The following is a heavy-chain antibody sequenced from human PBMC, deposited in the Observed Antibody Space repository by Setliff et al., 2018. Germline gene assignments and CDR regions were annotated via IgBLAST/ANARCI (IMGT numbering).Heavy chain of an antibody. V-gene: IGHV1-24*01. D-gene: IGHD3-22*01. CDR2: FDPEDDEI. Sequence: ASVKVSCKVSGYTLTELSMHWVRQAPGKGLEWMGGFDPEDDEIIYAQKFLGRVTMTEDTSTDTAYMELSSLRSEDTAVYYCATKDYDTSGYYRPFGFWGQGTLVTVSS. CDR1: GYTLTELS. CDR3: ATKDYDTSGYYRPFGF. J-gene: IGHJ4*01.